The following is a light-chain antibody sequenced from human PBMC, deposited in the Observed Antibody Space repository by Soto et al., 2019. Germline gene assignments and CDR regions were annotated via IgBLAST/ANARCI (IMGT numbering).Light chain of an antibody. CDR3: QQCSTYPIT. J-gene: IGKJ5*01. CDR1: QGISSA. Sequence: AIQLTQSPSSLSASVGDRVTITCRASQGISSALAWYQQKPGKAPKLLISAVSSLESGVPSRFCGSGSGTDFTLTISSLDPEDLATYYCQQCSTYPITFGQGTRLEIK. CDR2: AVS. V-gene: IGKV1-13*02.